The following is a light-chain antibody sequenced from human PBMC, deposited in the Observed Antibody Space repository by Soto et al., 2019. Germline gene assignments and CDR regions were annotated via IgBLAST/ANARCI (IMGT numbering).Light chain of an antibody. CDR2: KAS. CDR1: ENIGSW. J-gene: IGKJ4*01. Sequence: DIQMTQSLSTLSAFVGDRVTITCRASENIGSWLAWFQQEPGKAPEVLIYKASTLESGVPSRFSGSGSGTEFTLTISSLQPDDFATYHCQQYYTYPLTFGGGTRVEIK. CDR3: QQYYTYPLT. V-gene: IGKV1-5*03.